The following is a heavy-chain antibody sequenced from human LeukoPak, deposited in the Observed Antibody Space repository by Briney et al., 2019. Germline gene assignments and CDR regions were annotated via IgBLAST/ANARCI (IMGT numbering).Heavy chain of an antibody. D-gene: IGHD3-10*02. CDR1: GFTFSSYW. Sequence: QAGGSLRLSCVVSGFTFSSYWMNWVRQAPGKGLEWVSYISSSGSTIYYADSVKGRFTISRDNAKNSLYLQMNSLRAEDTAVYYCAELGITMIGGVWGKGTTVTISS. J-gene: IGHJ6*04. V-gene: IGHV3-48*03. CDR3: AELGITMIGGV. CDR2: ISSSGSTI.